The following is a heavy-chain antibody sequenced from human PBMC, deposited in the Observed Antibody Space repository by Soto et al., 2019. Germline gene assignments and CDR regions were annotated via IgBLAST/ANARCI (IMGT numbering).Heavy chain of an antibody. D-gene: IGHD2-21*02. CDR1: GFTFSSYG. CDR2: IWYDGSNK. V-gene: IGHV3-33*01. CDR3: ARDSGRAHCGGDCPPDY. J-gene: IGHJ4*02. Sequence: GGSLRLSCAASGFTFSSYGMHWVRQAPGKGLEWVAVIWYDGSNKYYADSVKGRFTVSRDNSRNTVYLQMNSLRAEDTAVYYCARDSGRAHCGGDCPPDYWGPGTRVTVSS.